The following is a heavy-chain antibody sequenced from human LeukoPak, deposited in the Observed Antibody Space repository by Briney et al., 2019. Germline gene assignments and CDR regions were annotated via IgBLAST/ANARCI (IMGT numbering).Heavy chain of an antibody. CDR3: ARDARYCSGGSCYYGTNWFDP. CDR2: IYYSGST. D-gene: IGHD2-15*01. V-gene: IGHV4-39*07. J-gene: IGHJ5*02. Sequence: PSETLSLTCTVSGGSISSSSYYWGWIRQPPGKGLEWIGSIYYSGSTYYNPSLKSRVTISVDTSKNQFSLKLSSVTAADTAVYHCARDARYCSGGSCYYGTNWFDPWGQGTLVTVSS. CDR1: GGSISSSSYY.